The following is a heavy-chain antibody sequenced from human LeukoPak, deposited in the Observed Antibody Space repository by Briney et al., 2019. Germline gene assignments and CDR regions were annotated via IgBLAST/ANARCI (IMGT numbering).Heavy chain of an antibody. J-gene: IGHJ4*02. Sequence: SETLSLTCTVSGGSISSGDYYWSWIRQPPGKGLEWIGYIYYSGSTYYNPSLKSRVTISVDTSKNQCSLKLSSVTAADTAVYYCARSMTTVTTPYFDYWGQGTLVTVSS. V-gene: IGHV4-30-4*01. CDR3: ARSMTTVTTPYFDY. CDR2: IYYSGST. D-gene: IGHD4-17*01. CDR1: GGSISSGDYY.